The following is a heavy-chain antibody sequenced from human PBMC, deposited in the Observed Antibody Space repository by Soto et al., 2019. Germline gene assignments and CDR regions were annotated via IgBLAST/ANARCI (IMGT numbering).Heavy chain of an antibody. D-gene: IGHD3-3*01. CDR2: IYTGGTT. CDR1: GFTVSSNY. V-gene: IGHV3-53*01. CDR3: AVAEWSY. Sequence: GGSLRLSCAASGFTVSSNYMSWVRQAPGKGLEWVSVIYTGGTTYYADSVKGRFTISRDNSKDTLYLQMNSLRAEDTAVYYCAVAEWSYWGQGTLVTVSS. J-gene: IGHJ4*02.